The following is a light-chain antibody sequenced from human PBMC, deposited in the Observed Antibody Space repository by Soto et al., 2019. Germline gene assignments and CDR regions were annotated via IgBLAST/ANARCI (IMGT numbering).Light chain of an antibody. CDR1: QSVTSSY. CDR3: QQRSNWPLT. V-gene: IGKV3D-20*02. Sequence: EIVLTQSPGTLSLSPGERATLSCRAGQSVTSSYLAWYQQRPGQAPRLLIYGASYRATGIPDRFSGSGSGTDFTLTISRLEPEDFAVYYCQQRSNWPLTFGQGTRLEIK. J-gene: IGKJ5*01. CDR2: GAS.